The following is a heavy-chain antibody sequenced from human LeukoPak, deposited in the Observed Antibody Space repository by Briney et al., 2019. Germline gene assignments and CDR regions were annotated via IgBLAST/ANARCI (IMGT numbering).Heavy chain of an antibody. D-gene: IGHD6-13*01. J-gene: IGHJ4*02. CDR2: IYHSGST. CDR3: ARERLLAAAGSLDY. Sequence: PSETLSLTCTVSGGSISSSSYYWGWIRQPPGKGLEWIGSIYHSGSTYYNPSLKSRVTISVHTSKNQFSLKLSSVTAADTAVYYCARERLLAAAGSLDYWGQGTLVTVSS. V-gene: IGHV4-39*07. CDR1: GGSISSSSYY.